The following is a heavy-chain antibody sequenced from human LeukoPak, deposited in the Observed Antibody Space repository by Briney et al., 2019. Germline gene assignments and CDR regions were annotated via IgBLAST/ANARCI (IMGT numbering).Heavy chain of an antibody. CDR1: GFTFSSYA. CDR2: ISGSGGST. Sequence: GGSLRLSCAASGFTFSSYAMTWVRQAPGKGLEWVSIISGSGGSTSYADSVKGRFTISRDNSKNTLYLQMNSLRAEGTALYYCAKPYSGTILTGWFDPWGQGTLVTVSS. V-gene: IGHV3-23*01. D-gene: IGHD3-9*01. CDR3: AKPYSGTILTGWFDP. J-gene: IGHJ5*02.